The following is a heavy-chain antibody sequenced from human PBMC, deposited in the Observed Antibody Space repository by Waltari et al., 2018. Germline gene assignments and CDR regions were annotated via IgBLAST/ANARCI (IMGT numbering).Heavy chain of an antibody. CDR2: TRSKVYSYTT. CDR1: GFTVSDPY. D-gene: IGHD4-17*01. Sequence: EVHLEASGGGLVQPGGSLRLSCAPSGFTVSDPYMELVRQAPGKGLEWVGATRSKVYSYTTEYAASVKGRFTISRDDSKNSLYLQMNSLKTEDTAVYYCVRGGTSGTTRLDYWGQGTLVTVSS. CDR3: VRGGTSGTTRLDY. J-gene: IGHJ4*02. V-gene: IGHV3-72*01.